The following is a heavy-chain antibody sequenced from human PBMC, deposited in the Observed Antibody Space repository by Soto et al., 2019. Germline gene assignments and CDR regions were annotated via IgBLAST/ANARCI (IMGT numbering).Heavy chain of an antibody. CDR1: GGTFSSYA. V-gene: IGHV1-69*01. Sequence: QVQLVQSGAEVTKPGSSVKVSCKASGGTFSSYAISWVRQAPGQGLAGMGGIIPIFGTANYAQKFQGRVTITEDESTSTAYRELSSLRSEDTAVYYWARGIGTVHYYYDGMDVWGQGTTVTVSS. D-gene: IGHD2-15*01. CDR2: IIPIFGTA. J-gene: IGHJ6*02. CDR3: ARGIGTVHYYYDGMDV.